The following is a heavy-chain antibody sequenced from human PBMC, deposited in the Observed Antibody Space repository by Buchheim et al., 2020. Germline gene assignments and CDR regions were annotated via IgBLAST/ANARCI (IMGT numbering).Heavy chain of an antibody. CDR1: GFTFSSYW. J-gene: IGHJ2*01. V-gene: IGHV3-7*01. CDR2: IKQDGSEK. Sequence: EVQLVESGGGLVQPGGSLRLSCAASGFTFSSYWMSRVRQAPGKGLEWVANIKQDGSEKYYVDSVKGRFTISRDNAKNSLYLQMNSLRAEDTAVYYCARAGDIVVVVAATGWYFDLWGRGTL. CDR3: ARAGDIVVVVAATGWYFDL. D-gene: IGHD2-15*01.